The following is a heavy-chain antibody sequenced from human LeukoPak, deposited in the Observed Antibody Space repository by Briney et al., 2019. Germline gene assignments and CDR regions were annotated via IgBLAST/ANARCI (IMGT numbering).Heavy chain of an antibody. CDR2: MNPNSGNT. CDR1: GYTFTSYD. D-gene: IGHD3-10*01. V-gene: IGHV1-8*01. J-gene: IGHJ3*02. CDR3: ARGLLWFGELSGDAFDI. Sequence: ASVKVSCKASGYTFTSYDINWVRQATGQGLEWVGWMNPNSGNTGYAQKFQGRVTMTRNTSISTAYMELSSLRSEDTAVYYCARGLLWFGELSGDAFDIWGQGTMVTVSS.